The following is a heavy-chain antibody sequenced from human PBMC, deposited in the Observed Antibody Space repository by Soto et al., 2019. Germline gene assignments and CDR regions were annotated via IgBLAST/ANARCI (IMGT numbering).Heavy chain of an antibody. CDR3: VRDLRGSPHY. Sequence: EGQVVESGGGLVQPGGSLRLSCAASGFTFSSYWMNWVRQAPGKGLVWVSLINPDGRTTTYADSVKGRFTISRDNAKNTAYLQMNSLRADDTAVYYCVRDLRGSPHYWGQGTLVTVSS. CDR1: GFTFSSYW. J-gene: IGHJ4*02. CDR2: INPDGRTT. V-gene: IGHV3-74*01. D-gene: IGHD1-26*01.